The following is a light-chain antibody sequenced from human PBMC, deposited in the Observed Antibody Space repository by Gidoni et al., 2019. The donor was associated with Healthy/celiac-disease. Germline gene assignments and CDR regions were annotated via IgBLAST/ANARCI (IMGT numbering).Light chain of an antibody. CDR3: QAWDSSHVV. CDR2: QDS. J-gene: IGLJ2*01. V-gene: IGLV3-1*01. Sequence: YELTQPPSVSVSPGQTASITCAGYKLGDKYACWYQQKPGQSPVLVIYQDSKRPSGIPERFSGSNSGNTATLTISGTQAMDEADYYCQAWDSSHVVFGGGTKLTVL. CDR1: KLGDKY.